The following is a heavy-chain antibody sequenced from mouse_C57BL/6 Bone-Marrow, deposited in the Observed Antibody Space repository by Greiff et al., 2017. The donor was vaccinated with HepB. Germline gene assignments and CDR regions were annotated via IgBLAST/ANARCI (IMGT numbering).Heavy chain of an antibody. CDR3: ARGGGRSAWFAY. V-gene: IGHV5-16*01. CDR2: INYDGSST. Sequence: EVKLMESEGGLVQPGSSMKLSCTASGFTFSDYYMAWVRQVPEKGLEWVANINYDGSSTYYLDSLKSRFIISRDNAKNILYLQMSSLKSEDTATYYCARGGGRSAWFAYWGQGTLVTVSA. CDR1: GFTFSDYY. J-gene: IGHJ3*01. D-gene: IGHD1-1*01.